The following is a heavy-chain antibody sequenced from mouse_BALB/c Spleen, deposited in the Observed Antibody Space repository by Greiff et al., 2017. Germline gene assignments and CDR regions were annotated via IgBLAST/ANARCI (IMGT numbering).Heavy chain of an antibody. CDR2: ISCYNGAT. Sequence: LVKTGASVKISCKASGYSFTGYYMHWVKQSHGKSLEWIGYISCYNGATSYNQKFKGKATFTVDTSSSTAYMQFNSLTSEDSAVYYCAGNYRGEFADWGQGTLVTVSA. V-gene: IGHV1S34*01. CDR1: GYSFTGYY. CDR3: AGNYRGEFAD. D-gene: IGHD2-14*01. J-gene: IGHJ3*01.